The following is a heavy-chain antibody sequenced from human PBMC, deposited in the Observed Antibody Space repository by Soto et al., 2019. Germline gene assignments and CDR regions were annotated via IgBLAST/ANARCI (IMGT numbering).Heavy chain of an antibody. CDR2: ISYDGSNK. V-gene: IGHV3-30*18. CDR1: GFTFSSYG. CDR3: AKDNYGIGMDV. D-gene: IGHD4-17*01. Sequence: PGGSLRLSCAASGFTFSSYGMHWVRQAPGKGLEWVAVISYDGSNKYYADSVKGRFTISRDNSKNTLYLQMNSLRAEDTAVYYCAKDNYGIGMDVWGQGTTVTV. J-gene: IGHJ6*02.